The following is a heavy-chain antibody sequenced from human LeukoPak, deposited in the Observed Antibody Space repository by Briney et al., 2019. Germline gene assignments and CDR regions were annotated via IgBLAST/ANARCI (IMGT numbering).Heavy chain of an antibody. J-gene: IGHJ4*02. CDR3: ARLPSYGSGRGDRVDY. V-gene: IGHV1-2*02. CDR1: GYTFTGYY. Sequence: ASVKVSCKASGYTFTGYYVHWVRQAPGQGLEWMGWINPKSGGTNYAQKFQGRVTMTRDTSISTAYMELSRLRSDDKAAYYCARLPSYGSGRGDRVDYWGQGTLVTVSS. D-gene: IGHD3-10*01. CDR2: INPKSGGT.